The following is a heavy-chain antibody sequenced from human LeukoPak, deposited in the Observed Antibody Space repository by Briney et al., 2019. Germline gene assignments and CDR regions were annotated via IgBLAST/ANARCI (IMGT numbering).Heavy chain of an antibody. CDR2: ISGSGGRT. Sequence: GGSLRLSCAASGFTVSSSYMTWVRQAPEKGLEWVSAISGSGGRTYYADSVKGRFAISRDNSRNTLYLQMNSLRLEDTAIYYCARVSGRIQIWPQPFGDGMDVWGQGTTVTVSS. D-gene: IGHD5-18*01. CDR3: ARVSGRIQIWPQPFGDGMDV. V-gene: IGHV3-23*01. CDR1: GFTVSSSY. J-gene: IGHJ6*02.